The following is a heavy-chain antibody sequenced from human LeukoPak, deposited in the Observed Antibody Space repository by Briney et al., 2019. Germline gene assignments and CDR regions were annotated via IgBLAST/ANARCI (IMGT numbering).Heavy chain of an antibody. D-gene: IGHD6-6*01. CDR2: ISAYNGTT. CDR3: ARGGDYSSPLYFDL. J-gene: IGHJ2*01. Sequence: ASVKVSCKASGYTFTSYGISWVRQAPGQGLEWMGWISAYNGTTNYAQKFQGRVTITADESTSTAYMELSSLRSEDTAVYYCARGGDYSSPLYFDLWGRGTLVTVSS. CDR1: GYTFTSYG. V-gene: IGHV1-18*01.